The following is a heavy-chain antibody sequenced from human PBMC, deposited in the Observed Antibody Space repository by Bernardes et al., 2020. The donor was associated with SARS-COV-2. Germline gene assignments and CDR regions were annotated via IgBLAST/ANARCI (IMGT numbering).Heavy chain of an antibody. Sequence: ASVKVSCKASGYTFTSYAMHWVRQAPGQRLEWMGWINAGNGNTKYSQKFQGRVTITRDTSASTAYMELSSLRSEDTAVYYCARGPYYYGSARYYGMDVWGQGTTVTVSS. CDR3: ARGPYYYGSARYYGMDV. V-gene: IGHV1-3*01. CDR2: INAGNGNT. CDR1: GYTFTSYA. D-gene: IGHD3-10*01. J-gene: IGHJ6*02.